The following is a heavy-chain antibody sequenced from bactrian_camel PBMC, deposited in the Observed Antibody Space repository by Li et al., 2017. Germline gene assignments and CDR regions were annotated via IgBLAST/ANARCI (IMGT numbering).Heavy chain of an antibody. Sequence: HVQLVESGGGSVQAGRSLRLSCAQSGYKYNMYCMGWFRQAPGNEREGVAVIYTPKGTTYYDDSVKGRFTISWNDAKNTLYLQMNTLKPEDTAVYYCAAGHPRYEYRVLSSSDYTYWGQGTQVTVS. CDR1: GYKYNMYC. CDR3: AAGHPRYEYRVLSSSDYTY. J-gene: IGHJ4*01. D-gene: IGHD2*01. V-gene: IGHV3S1*01. CDR2: IYTPKGTT.